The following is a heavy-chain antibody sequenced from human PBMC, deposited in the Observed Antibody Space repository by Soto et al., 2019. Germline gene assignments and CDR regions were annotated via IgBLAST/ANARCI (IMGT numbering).Heavy chain of an antibody. CDR3: ARGGYCNSTSCYRCGMDV. CDR2: ISYDGANK. Sequence: QVQLVESGGGVVQPGRSLRLSCAASGFTFNNYALHWVRQAPGKGLEWVAVISYDGANKYYADSVKGRFTISRDSSKSTLYLQLNSLRAEDTALYFCARGGYCNSTSCYRCGMDVWGQGTTVTVSS. V-gene: IGHV3-30-3*01. D-gene: IGHD2-2*03. CDR1: GFTFNNYA. J-gene: IGHJ6*02.